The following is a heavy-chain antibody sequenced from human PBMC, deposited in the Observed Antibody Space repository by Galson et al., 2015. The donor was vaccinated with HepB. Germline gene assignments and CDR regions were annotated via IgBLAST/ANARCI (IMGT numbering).Heavy chain of an antibody. CDR3: ARGTDS. CDR2: INPSSGDT. V-gene: IGHV1-2*04. CDR1: GYTFTDYY. J-gene: IGHJ5*01. Sequence: SVKVSCKASGYTFTDYYIHWVRQAPGQGLEWMGWINPSSGDTNYAQKFQGWVTMTRDTSISTAYIELNRLRSDDTAVYFCARGTDSWGQGTLVTVSS.